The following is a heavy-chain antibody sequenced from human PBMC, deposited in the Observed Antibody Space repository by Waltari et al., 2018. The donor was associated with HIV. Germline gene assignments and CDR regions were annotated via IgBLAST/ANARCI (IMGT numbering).Heavy chain of an antibody. V-gene: IGHV1-2*02. D-gene: IGHD3-22*01. Sequence: QGQLVQSGAEVKKPGASVKVSCKASGYTFTAHYIHWVRQAPGQGLEWMGRINPKSGVTHYAQKFQDRVTLTRDTSITTAYMELSSLRSDDTARYFCFYYSNTESYGLDVWGQGTTVTVSS. J-gene: IGHJ6*02. CDR3: FYYSNTESYGLDV. CDR2: INPKSGVT. CDR1: GYTFTAHY.